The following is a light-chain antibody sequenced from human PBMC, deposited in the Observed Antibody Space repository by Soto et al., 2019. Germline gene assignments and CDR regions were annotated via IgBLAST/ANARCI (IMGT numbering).Light chain of an antibody. CDR2: EVS. V-gene: IGLV2-14*01. J-gene: IGLJ1*01. Sequence: QSALTQPASVSGSPGQSITISCTGTSSDVGGYNYVSWYQQHPGKAPKLMIYEVSNRPSGVSNRFSGSKSGNTASLTISGILAEDEADYYCSSYTSSSIDYVFGTGTKLTVL. CDR1: SSDVGGYNY. CDR3: SSYTSSSIDYV.